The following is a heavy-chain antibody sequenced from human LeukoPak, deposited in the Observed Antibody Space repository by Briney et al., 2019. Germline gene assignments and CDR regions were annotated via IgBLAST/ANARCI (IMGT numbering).Heavy chain of an antibody. Sequence: GGSLRLSCAASGFIFSSYAMSWVRQAPGKGLEWVSVIYSGGSTYYADSVKGRFTISRDNSKNTLYLQMNSLRAEDTAVYYCAREKDGSSSWYYMDVWGKGTTVTVSS. V-gene: IGHV3-66*02. CDR2: IYSGGST. CDR1: GFIFSSYA. J-gene: IGHJ6*03. CDR3: AREKDGSSSWYYMDV. D-gene: IGHD6-13*01.